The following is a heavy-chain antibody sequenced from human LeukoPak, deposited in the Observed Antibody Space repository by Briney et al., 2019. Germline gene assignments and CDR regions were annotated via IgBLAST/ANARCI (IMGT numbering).Heavy chain of an antibody. V-gene: IGHV3-74*01. CDR3: ARDGAAAGTDYFDY. J-gene: IGHJ4*02. CDR2: INEDGSST. CDR1: GFPFSSYW. D-gene: IGHD6-13*01. Sequence: GGSLRLSCAASGFPFSSYWMHWVRPAPGKGLVWVPRINEDGSSTSYADSAKGRFTISRDNTKNTLFLQMNSLRAEDTAVYYCARDGAAAGTDYFDYWGQGTLVTVSS.